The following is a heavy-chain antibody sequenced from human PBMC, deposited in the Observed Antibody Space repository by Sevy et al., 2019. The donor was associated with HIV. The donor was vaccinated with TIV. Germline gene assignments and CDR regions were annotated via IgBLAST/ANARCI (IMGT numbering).Heavy chain of an antibody. CDR2: ISGSDNIM. J-gene: IGHJ6*02. V-gene: IGHV3-48*04. CDR3: ARDHVKDGDLGDYYYYAMDV. D-gene: IGHD4-17*01. CDR1: GFTFSTYS. Sequence: GGSLRLSCAASGFTFSTYSMHWVRQAPGKGLEWLSYISGSDNIMYYADSARGRFTISRDNAKNSLYLQMNSLRAEDTAVYYCARDHVKDGDLGDYYYYAMDVWGQGTSVTVSS.